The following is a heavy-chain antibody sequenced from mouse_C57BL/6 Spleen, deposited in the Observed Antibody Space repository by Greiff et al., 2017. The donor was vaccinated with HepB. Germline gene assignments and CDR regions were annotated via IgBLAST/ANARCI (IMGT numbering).Heavy chain of an antibody. CDR3: ARPFDSSGYYYFDY. D-gene: IGHD3-2*02. CDR1: GFTFSDYG. J-gene: IGHJ2*01. Sequence: EVQGVESGGGLVKPGGSLKLSCAASGFTFSDYGMHWVRQAPEKGLEWVAYISSGSSTIYYADTVKGRFTISRDNAKNTLCLQMTSLRSEDTAMYYCARPFDSSGYYYFDYWGQGTTLTVSS. CDR2: ISSGSSTI. V-gene: IGHV5-17*01.